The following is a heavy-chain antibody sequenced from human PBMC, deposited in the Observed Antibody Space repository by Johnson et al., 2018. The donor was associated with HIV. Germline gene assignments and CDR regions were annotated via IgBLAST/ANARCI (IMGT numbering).Heavy chain of an antibody. D-gene: IGHD4-11*01. V-gene: IGHV3-30*02. J-gene: IGHJ3*02. CDR1: GFTFSSYG. CDR3: ARPYSDYVYGAFDI. Sequence: QVQLVESGGGVVQPGGSLRLSCAASGFTFSSYGMHWVRQAPGKGLEWVAFIQYDESDKYYADSVKGRFTISRDNSKNTLFLQMNSLRAEGTAVYYCARPYSDYVYGAFDIWGPGTVVTVSS. CDR2: IQYDESDK.